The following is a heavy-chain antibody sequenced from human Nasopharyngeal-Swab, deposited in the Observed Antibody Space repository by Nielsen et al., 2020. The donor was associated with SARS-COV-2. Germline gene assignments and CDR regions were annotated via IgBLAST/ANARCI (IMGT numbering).Heavy chain of an antibody. CDR3: TRDGHRGKV. J-gene: IGHJ6*02. CDR1: GFTFGDYA. Sequence: GESLKISCTASGFTFGDYAMSWFRQAPGKGLEWVGFIRSKAYGGTTEYAASVKGRFTISRDDSKSIAYLQMNSLKTEDAAVYYCTRDGHRGKVWGQGTTVTVSS. CDR2: IRSKAYGGTT. V-gene: IGHV3-49*03. D-gene: IGHD3-16*01.